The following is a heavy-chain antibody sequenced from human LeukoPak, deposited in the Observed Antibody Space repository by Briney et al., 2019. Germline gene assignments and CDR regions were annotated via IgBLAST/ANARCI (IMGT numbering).Heavy chain of an antibody. CDR2: INPNSGGT. D-gene: IGHD2-15*01. CDR1: GYTFTGYY. Sequence: GASVKVSCKASGYTFTGYYMHWMRQAPGQGLEWMGWINPNSGGTNYAQKFQGWVTMTRDTSISTAYMELSRLRSDDTAVYYCARGAQYCSGGSCYWTVSGMDVWGQGTTVTVSS. J-gene: IGHJ6*02. CDR3: ARGAQYCSGGSCYWTVSGMDV. V-gene: IGHV1-2*04.